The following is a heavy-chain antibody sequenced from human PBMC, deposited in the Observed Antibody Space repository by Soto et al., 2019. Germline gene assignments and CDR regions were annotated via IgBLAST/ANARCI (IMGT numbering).Heavy chain of an antibody. CDR2: IIPILGIA. J-gene: IGHJ4*02. D-gene: IGHD6-6*01. V-gene: IGHV1-69*02. CDR3: ARLAARRLGCFDY. Sequence: SVKVSCNASGGTFSCYTISWVRQAPGQGLEWMGRIIPILGIANYAQKFQGRVTITADKSTSTAYMELSSLRSEDTAVYYCARLAARRLGCFDYWGQGTLVTVSS. CDR1: GGTFSCYT.